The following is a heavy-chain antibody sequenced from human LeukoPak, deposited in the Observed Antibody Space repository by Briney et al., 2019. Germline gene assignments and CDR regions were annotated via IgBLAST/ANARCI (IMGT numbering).Heavy chain of an antibody. CDR2: ISGSGGKT. J-gene: IGHJ4*02. V-gene: IGHV3-23*01. D-gene: IGHD4-17*01. Sequence: PGGSLRLSCSASGFAFSGFAMGWVRRAPGKGLEWVASISGSGGKTYYADSVEGRFTISRDNSKNTLYLQMNSQRAEDTALYYCARGRGGDYVPSRFDYWGQGTLVTVSS. CDR3: ARGRGGDYVPSRFDY. CDR1: GFAFSGFA.